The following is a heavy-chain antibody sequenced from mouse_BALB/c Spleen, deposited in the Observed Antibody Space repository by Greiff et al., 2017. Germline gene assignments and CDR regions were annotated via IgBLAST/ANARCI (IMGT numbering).Heavy chain of an antibody. J-gene: IGHJ3*01. Sequence: EVQLQESGGGLVKPGGSLKLSCAASGFTFSSYAMSWVRQTPEKRLEWVASISSGGSTYYPDSVKGRFTISRDNARNILYLQMSSLRSEDTAMYYCARGKDLFAYWGQGTLVTVSA. CDR1: GFTFSSYA. V-gene: IGHV5-6-5*01. CDR2: ISSGGST. CDR3: ARGKDLFAY.